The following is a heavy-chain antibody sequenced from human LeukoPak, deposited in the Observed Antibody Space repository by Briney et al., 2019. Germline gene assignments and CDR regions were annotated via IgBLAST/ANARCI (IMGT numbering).Heavy chain of an antibody. J-gene: IGHJ4*02. V-gene: IGHV3-30-3*01. D-gene: IGHD3-3*01. Sequence: PGGSLRLSCVVSGFTFSSYGLHWVRQAPGKGLEWLAGISYDGSNKYYADSVKGRFTISRDNSKNTLYLQMNSLRAEDTAVYYCARADYDFWSGYLGYWGQGTLVTVSS. CDR2: ISYDGSNK. CDR3: ARADYDFWSGYLGY. CDR1: GFTFSSYG.